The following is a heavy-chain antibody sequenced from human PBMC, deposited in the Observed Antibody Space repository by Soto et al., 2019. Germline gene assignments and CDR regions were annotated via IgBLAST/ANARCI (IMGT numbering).Heavy chain of an antibody. CDR1: GGSISSSSYY. D-gene: IGHD3-3*01. Sequence: SETLSLTCTVSGGSISSSSYYWCWIRQPPGKGLEWIGSIYYSGSTYYNPSLKSRVTISVDTSKNQFSLKLSSVTAADTAVYYCARRKTKTTIFGVVSQDYGMDVWGQGTTVTVSS. CDR2: IYYSGST. J-gene: IGHJ6*02. CDR3: ARRKTKTTIFGVVSQDYGMDV. V-gene: IGHV4-39*01.